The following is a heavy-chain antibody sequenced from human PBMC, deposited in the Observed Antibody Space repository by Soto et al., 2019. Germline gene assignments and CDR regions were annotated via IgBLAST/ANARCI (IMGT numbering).Heavy chain of an antibody. CDR3: ARDQGGSYDSWFDP. J-gene: IGHJ5*02. CDR2: ISSGSAYI. V-gene: IGHV3-21*06. D-gene: IGHD1-26*01. CDR1: TFSMYS. Sequence: EVQVVESGGGLVKPGGSLRLSCTFTFSMYSMNWVRQAPGKGLEWVASISSGSAYIKYAESVKGRFTISRDNAKNSLHLQMNSRRAEDTAIYHCARDQGGSYDSWFDPWGQGTLVTVSS.